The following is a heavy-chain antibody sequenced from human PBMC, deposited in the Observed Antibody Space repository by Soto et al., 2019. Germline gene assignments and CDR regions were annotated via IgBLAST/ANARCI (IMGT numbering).Heavy chain of an antibody. CDR1: GFKFSDYW. CDR3: ARDGLLFSGPYRPSRFDY. V-gene: IGHV3-7*03. D-gene: IGHD3-16*02. CDR2: IKHDTSEA. J-gene: IGHJ4*02. Sequence: GGSLRLSCAASGFKFSDYWMSWVRQAPGKGLEWVGNIKHDTSEAHYADSVKGRFTITRDNIKDFLFLQMNGLRSDDTASYYCARDGLLFSGPYRPSRFDYWGLGTLVTVSS.